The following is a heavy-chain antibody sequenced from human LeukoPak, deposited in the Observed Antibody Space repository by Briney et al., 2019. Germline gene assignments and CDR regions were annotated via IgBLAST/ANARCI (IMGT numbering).Heavy chain of an antibody. CDR2: ISSSGSTI. J-gene: IGHJ4*02. Sequence: GGSLRLSCAASGFTFSSYEMNWVRQAPGKGLEWVSYISSSGSTIYYADSVKGRFTISRDNAKNSLYLQMNSLRAEDTAVYYCARDMIRALAVDYWGQGTLVTVSS. V-gene: IGHV3-48*03. CDR3: ARDMIRALAVDY. CDR1: GFTFSSYE. D-gene: IGHD3-10*01.